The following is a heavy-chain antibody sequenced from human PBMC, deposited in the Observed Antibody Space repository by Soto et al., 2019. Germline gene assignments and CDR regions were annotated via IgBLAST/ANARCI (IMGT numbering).Heavy chain of an antibody. CDR1: GFTFSSYA. D-gene: IGHD4-17*01. CDR2: ISGSGGST. Sequence: EVQLLESGGGLVQPGGSLRLSCAASGFTFSSYAMSWVRQAPGKGLEWVSAISGSGGSTYYADSVKGRFTISRDNSKNTLYLQMNSLRAEDTAVYYCAKDPGWDYGDYYSADYFDYLGQGTLVTVSS. J-gene: IGHJ4*02. V-gene: IGHV3-23*01. CDR3: AKDPGWDYGDYYSADYFDY.